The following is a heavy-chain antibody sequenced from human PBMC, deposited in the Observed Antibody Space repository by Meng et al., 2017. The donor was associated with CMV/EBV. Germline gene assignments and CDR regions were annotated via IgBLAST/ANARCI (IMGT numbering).Heavy chain of an antibody. V-gene: IGHV3-30*02. CDR1: GFTFSSYG. J-gene: IGHJ6*02. Sequence: GESLKISCAASGFTFSSYGMHWVRQAPGKGLEWVAFIRYDGSNKYYADSVKGRFTISRDNSKNTLYLQMNSLRAEDTAVYYCAKDVIGTYYYYGMDVWGQGTTVTVSS. CDR3: AKDVIGTYYYYGMDV. CDR2: IRYDGSNK. D-gene: IGHD2/OR15-2a*01.